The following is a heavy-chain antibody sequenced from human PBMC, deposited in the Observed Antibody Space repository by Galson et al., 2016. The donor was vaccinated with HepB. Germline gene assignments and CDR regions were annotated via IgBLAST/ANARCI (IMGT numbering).Heavy chain of an antibody. CDR2: ISYDGSYK. V-gene: IGHV3-30*03. J-gene: IGHJ4*02. D-gene: IGHD1-1*01. CDR3: ARGNGRPGERGDY. Sequence: SLRLSCAASGFTFSRYGIHWVRQAQGKGLEWVAVISYDGSYKFYADSVKGRFTISRDNAKNTLYLQMTNLRAEDTAVYYCARGNGRPGERGDYWGQGTLVTVSS. CDR1: GFTFSRYG.